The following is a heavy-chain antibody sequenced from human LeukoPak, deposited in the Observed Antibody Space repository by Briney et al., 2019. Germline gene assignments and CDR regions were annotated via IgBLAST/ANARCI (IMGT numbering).Heavy chain of an antibody. J-gene: IGHJ5*02. CDR1: GGTFSSYA. V-gene: IGHV1-69*01. CDR3: ARESVVPAVESYNWFDP. Sequence: ASVKVSCKASGGTFSSYAISWVRQAPGQGLEWMGGIIPIFGTANYAQKFQGRVTITADESTSTAYMELSSLRSEDTAVYYCARESVVPAVESYNWFDPWGQGTLVTVSS. CDR2: IIPIFGTA. D-gene: IGHD2-2*01.